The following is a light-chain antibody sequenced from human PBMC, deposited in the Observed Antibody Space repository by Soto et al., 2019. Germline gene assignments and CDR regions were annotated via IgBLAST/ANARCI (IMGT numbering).Light chain of an antibody. Sequence: DIVMTQSPDSLAVSLGERATINCKSSQSVLYRSNNKKFLAWYQQKPGQPPKLLIYWASTRESGVPDRFSGSGSGTDFTLTISSLQAEDVAVYYCQQYYGTPLTFGGGTKVEIK. CDR1: QSVLYRSNNKKF. CDR2: WAS. CDR3: QQYYGTPLT. V-gene: IGKV4-1*01. J-gene: IGKJ4*01.